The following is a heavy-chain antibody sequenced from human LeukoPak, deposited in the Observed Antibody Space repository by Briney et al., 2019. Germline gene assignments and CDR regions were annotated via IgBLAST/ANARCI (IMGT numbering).Heavy chain of an antibody. Sequence: SGTLSLTCAVSGGSISSSNWWSWVRQPPGKGLEWIGEIYHSGSTNYNPSLKSRVTISVDKSKNQFSLKLSSVTAADTAVYYCARDSHYYDSSGYYDYWGQGTLVTVSS. CDR2: IYHSGST. CDR1: GGSISSSNW. J-gene: IGHJ4*02. CDR3: ARDSHYYDSSGYYDY. V-gene: IGHV4-4*02. D-gene: IGHD3-22*01.